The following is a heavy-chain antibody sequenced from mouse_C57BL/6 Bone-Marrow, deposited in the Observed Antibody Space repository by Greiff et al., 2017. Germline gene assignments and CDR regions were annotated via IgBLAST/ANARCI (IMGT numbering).Heavy chain of an antibody. CDR3: ARLENWVYAMDY. J-gene: IGHJ4*01. D-gene: IGHD4-1*01. CDR2: ISYSGST. V-gene: IGHV3-2*02. CDR1: GYSITSDYA. Sequence: EVKLMESGPGLVKPSQSLSLTCTVTGYSITSDYAWNWIRQFPGNKLEWMGYISYSGSTSYNPSLKSRISITRDTSKNQFFLQLNSVTTEDTATYYCARLENWVYAMDYWGQGTSVTVSS.